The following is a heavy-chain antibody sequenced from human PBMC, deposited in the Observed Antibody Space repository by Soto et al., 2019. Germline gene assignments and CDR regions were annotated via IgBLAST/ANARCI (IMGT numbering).Heavy chain of an antibody. J-gene: IGHJ4*02. D-gene: IGHD1-26*01. CDR1: AFPFSSYA. Sequence: LRLSCAASAFPFSSYAMAWVRQAPGRGLEWVSSIAGSGGDISYADSVKGRFTISRDNSKNTLYLQMDSLRAEDTAIYYCAKKYRGTYPFDNWGQGTMVTVYS. V-gene: IGHV3-23*01. CDR3: AKKYRGTYPFDN. CDR2: IAGSGGDI.